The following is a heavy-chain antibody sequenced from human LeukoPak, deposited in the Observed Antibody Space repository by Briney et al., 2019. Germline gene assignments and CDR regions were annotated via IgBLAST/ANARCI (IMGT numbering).Heavy chain of an antibody. CDR1: GFTFTDYA. D-gene: IGHD6-19*01. J-gene: IGHJ4*02. V-gene: IGHV3-23*01. Sequence: GGSLRLSCAASGFTFTDYAMSWVRQVPGKGLEWVSTISSSGHSTYYTDSVKGRFTVSRDNSENTVFLQMNSLRAEDTAIYNCAKDSGSSGWASTTDYWGQGTLVTVSS. CDR3: AKDSGSSGWASTTDY. CDR2: ISSSGHST.